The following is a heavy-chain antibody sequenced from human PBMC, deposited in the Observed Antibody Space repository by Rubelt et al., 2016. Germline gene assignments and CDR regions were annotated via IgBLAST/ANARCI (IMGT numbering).Heavy chain of an antibody. V-gene: IGHV3-23*01. J-gene: IGHJ4*02. CDR1: GFTFSSYG. Sequence: AASGFTFSSYGMHWVRQAPGKGLEWVSAISGSGGSTYYADSVKGRFTISRDNSKNTLYLQMNSLRAEDTAVYYCAKGITPGFEYSSSLLDYWGQGTLVTVSS. CDR2: ISGSGGST. D-gene: IGHD6-6*01. CDR3: AKGITPGFEYSSSLLDY.